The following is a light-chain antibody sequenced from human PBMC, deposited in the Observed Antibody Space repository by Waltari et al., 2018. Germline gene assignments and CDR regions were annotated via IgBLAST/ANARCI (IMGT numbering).Light chain of an antibody. CDR3: QQVYSSPLT. J-gene: IGKJ4*01. CDR1: QTVLYSSNTRYS. CDR2: WAS. Sequence: DIVLTQSPDSLAASLGESATTTCKSSQTVLYSSNTRYSLAWFQQKPGQPPKPLIYWASTRESGVPDRFSGSGSGTDFTLTISSLQAEDVAVYYCQQVYSSPLTFGGGTKVEIK. V-gene: IGKV4-1*01.